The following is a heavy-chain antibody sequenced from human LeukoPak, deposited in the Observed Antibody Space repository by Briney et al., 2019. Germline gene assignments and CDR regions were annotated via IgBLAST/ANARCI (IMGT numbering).Heavy chain of an antibody. CDR1: GFTFSSYA. J-gene: IGHJ4*02. CDR2: ISYDGSNK. Sequence: GGSLRLSCAASGFTFSSYAMHWVRQAPGKGLEWVAVISYDGSNKYYADSVKGRFTISRDNSKNTLYLQMNGLRAEDTAVYYCARVSLSSGCLSNWGQGTLVTVSS. V-gene: IGHV3-30-3*01. D-gene: IGHD6-19*01. CDR3: ARVSLSSGCLSN.